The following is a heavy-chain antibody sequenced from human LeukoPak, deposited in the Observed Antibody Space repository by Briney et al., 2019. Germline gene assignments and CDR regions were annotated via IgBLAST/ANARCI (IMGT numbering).Heavy chain of an antibody. CDR2: ISGSGGST. J-gene: IGHJ4*02. CDR1: GFTFSSYA. V-gene: IGHV3-23*01. Sequence: GGSLRLSCAASGFTFSSYAMSWVRQAPGKGLEWISVISGSGGSTYYADSVKGRFIISRDNSKNTLYLQMNSLRAEDTAVYYCAKERKLLPFDCWGQGTLVTVSS. CDR3: AKERKLLPFDC. D-gene: IGHD4-23*01.